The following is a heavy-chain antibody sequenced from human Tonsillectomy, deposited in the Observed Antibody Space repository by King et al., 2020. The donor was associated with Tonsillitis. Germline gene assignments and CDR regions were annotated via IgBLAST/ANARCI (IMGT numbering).Heavy chain of an antibody. V-gene: IGHV3-23*04. CDR1: GFTFNPYA. D-gene: IGHD2-2*01. CDR3: AKKGGSKYGPLLFQVPPTY. Sequence: DVQLVESGGGLVQPGGSLRLSCAASGFTFNPYAMTWVRQAPGKGLEWVSAISGSGGSTYYADSVKGRFTISRDNSKNTLYLQMNSLRAEDTAVYNCAKKGGSKYGPLLFQVPPTYWGQGTLVAVSS. CDR2: ISGSGGST. J-gene: IGHJ4*02.